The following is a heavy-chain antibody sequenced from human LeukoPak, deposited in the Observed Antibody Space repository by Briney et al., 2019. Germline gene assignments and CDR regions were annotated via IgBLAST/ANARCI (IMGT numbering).Heavy chain of an antibody. CDR1: GFTFSSYS. V-gene: IGHV3-21*01. CDR3: AVPISVVVPLSDY. Sequence: PGGSLRLSCAASGFTFSSYSMNWVRQAPGKGLEWVSSISSSSSYIYYADSVKGRFTISRDNAKNSLYLQMNSLRAEDTAVYYCAVPISVVVPLSDYWGQGTLVTVSS. D-gene: IGHD2-21*01. J-gene: IGHJ4*02. CDR2: ISSSSSYI.